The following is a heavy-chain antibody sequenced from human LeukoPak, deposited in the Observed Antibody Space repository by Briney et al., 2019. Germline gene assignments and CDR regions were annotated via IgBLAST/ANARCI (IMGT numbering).Heavy chain of an antibody. D-gene: IGHD5-18*01. J-gene: IGHJ4*02. CDR1: GGSITSNSYY. V-gene: IGHV4-39*07. Sequence: SETLSLTCTVSGGSITSNSYYWGWIRQPPGKGLEWIASIYYSGSTYYNPSLKSRVTISVDTSKNQFSLKLSSVTAADTAVYYCASTGYSYGKPDYWGQGTLVTVSS. CDR2: IYYSGST. CDR3: ASTGYSYGKPDY.